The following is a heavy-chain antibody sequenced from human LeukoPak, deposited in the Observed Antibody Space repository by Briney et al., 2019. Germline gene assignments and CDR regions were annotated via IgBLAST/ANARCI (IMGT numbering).Heavy chain of an antibody. CDR2: IIPIFGTA. CDR1: GGTFSSYA. V-gene: IGHV1-69*05. CDR3: ARDHGTYDSSGYYWFDP. Sequence: GASVKVSCKASGGTFSSYAISWVRQAPGQGLEWMGGIIPIFGTANYAQKFQGRVTITTDESTSTAYMELSSLRSEDTAVYYCARDHGTYDSSGYYWFDPWGQGTLVTVSS. J-gene: IGHJ5*02. D-gene: IGHD3-22*01.